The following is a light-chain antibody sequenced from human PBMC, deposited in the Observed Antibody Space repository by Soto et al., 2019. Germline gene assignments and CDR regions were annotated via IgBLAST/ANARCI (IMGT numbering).Light chain of an antibody. Sequence: EIVMTQSPATLSVSPGERATLSCRASQSVTSNLAWYQQKPGQAPRLLIYGASTRATGIPARFSGIGSGTDFTLTISSLQSEDFAVYYCQQYNYWPWTFGQGTKVEIK. CDR3: QQYNYWPWT. CDR1: QSVTSN. J-gene: IGKJ1*01. CDR2: GAS. V-gene: IGKV3-15*01.